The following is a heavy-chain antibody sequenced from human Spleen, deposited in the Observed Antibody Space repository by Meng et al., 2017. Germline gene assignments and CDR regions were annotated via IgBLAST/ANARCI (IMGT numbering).Heavy chain of an antibody. Sequence: SVKVSCKAPGGIFSNSVVGWVRQAPGQGLEWMGGIIPIFGTANYAQKFQGRVTITADKSTSTAYMELSSLRSEDTAVYYCAREYYDFWSGYLGGEYYGMDVWGQGTTVTVSS. CDR3: AREYYDFWSGYLGGEYYGMDV. D-gene: IGHD3-3*01. V-gene: IGHV1-69*06. CDR1: GGIFSNSV. CDR2: IIPIFGTA. J-gene: IGHJ6*02.